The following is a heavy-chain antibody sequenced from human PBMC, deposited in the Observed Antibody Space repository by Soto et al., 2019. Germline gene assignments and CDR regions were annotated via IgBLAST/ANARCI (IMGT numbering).Heavy chain of an antibody. CDR3: ARDLPPVDY. V-gene: IGHV1-18*01. CDR2: ISAYNGNT. CDR1: GYTFSSYH. Sequence: QIQLVQSGAEVKKPGASVKVSCKASGYTFSSYHITWVRQAPGQGLEWMGWISAYNGNTNYAQNLQGRVTTTTDPSTSTVYMELRSLRSDDTAVYYCARDLPPVDYWGQGTLVTVSS. J-gene: IGHJ4*02.